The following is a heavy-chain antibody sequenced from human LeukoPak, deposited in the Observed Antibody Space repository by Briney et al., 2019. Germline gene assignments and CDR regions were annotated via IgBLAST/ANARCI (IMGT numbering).Heavy chain of an antibody. CDR3: AKAQAGTYDY. J-gene: IGHJ4*02. D-gene: IGHD6-19*01. Sequence: PGGSLRLSCAASGFTFSDYAMTWVRQAPGKGLECVSSISGSGDKTYYGDSMKGRLTISRDNVKNTVFLQMNSLRADDTALYYCAKAQAGTYDYWGQGTLVTVSS. CDR2: ISGSGDKT. V-gene: IGHV3-23*01. CDR1: GFTFSDYA.